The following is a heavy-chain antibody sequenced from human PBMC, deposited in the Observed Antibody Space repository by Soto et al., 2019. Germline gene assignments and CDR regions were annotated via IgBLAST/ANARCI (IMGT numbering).Heavy chain of an antibody. CDR2: ITPGGDTT. V-gene: IGHV3-23*01. CDR3: TKNSGGTCYSAVDC. D-gene: IGHD2-15*01. J-gene: IGHJ4*02. CDR1: GFTFTSHA. Sequence: EVQLLESAGGLVQPGGSLRLSCAASGFTFTSHAMTWVRQAPGKGLEWVSGITPGGDTTYYADSVKGRFTISRDNSKNTLYLQMNNLRAEDTALYYCTKNSGGTCYSAVDCWGQGTLVTVSS.